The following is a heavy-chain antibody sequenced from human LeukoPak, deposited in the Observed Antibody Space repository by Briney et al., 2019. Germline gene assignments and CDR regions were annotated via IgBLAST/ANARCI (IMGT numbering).Heavy chain of an antibody. Sequence: ASVKVSCKASGYTFTGYYMHWVQQAPGQGLEWMGWINPNSGGTNYAQKFQGRVTMTRDTSISTAYMELSRLRSDDTAVYYCARSRSVITTTIIVIRRLWFDPWGQGTLVTVSS. CDR3: ARSRSVITTTIIVIRRLWFDP. CDR2: INPNSGGT. V-gene: IGHV1-2*02. D-gene: IGHD3-22*01. CDR1: GYTFTGYY. J-gene: IGHJ5*02.